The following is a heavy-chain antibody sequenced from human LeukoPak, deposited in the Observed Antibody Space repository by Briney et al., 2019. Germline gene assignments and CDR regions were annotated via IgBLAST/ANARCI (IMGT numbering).Heavy chain of an antibody. CDR1: GFTFSSYA. D-gene: IGHD6-19*01. Sequence: PGRSLRLSCAASGFTFSSYAMHWVRQAPGKGLEWVAVMSYDGSNKYYADSVKGRFTISRDNSKNTLYLQMKSLRGEDTAVYYCARDRSLDYWGQGTLVTVSS. J-gene: IGHJ4*02. CDR3: ARDRSLDY. V-gene: IGHV3-30*04. CDR2: MSYDGSNK.